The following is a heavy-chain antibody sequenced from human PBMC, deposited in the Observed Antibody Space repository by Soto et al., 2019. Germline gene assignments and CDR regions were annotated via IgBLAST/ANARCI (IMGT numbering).Heavy chain of an antibody. V-gene: IGHV4-39*07. J-gene: IGHJ5*02. CDR2: INHSGST. CDR3: ARGQYYDILTGYLSDNWFDP. Sequence: SETLSLTCTVSGGSISSSSYYWGWLRQPPGKGLEWIGEINHSGSTNYNPSLKSRVTISVDTSKNQFSLKLSSVTAADTAVYYCARGQYYDILTGYLSDNWFDPWGQGTLVTVSS. CDR1: GGSISSSSYY. D-gene: IGHD3-9*01.